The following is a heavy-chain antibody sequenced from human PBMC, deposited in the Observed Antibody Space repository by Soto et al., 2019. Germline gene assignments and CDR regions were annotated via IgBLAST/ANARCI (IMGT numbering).Heavy chain of an antibody. J-gene: IGHJ6*03. Sequence: KSGPPLVNPTQTLTLTCTFSGFSLRTSGVGVDWIRQSPGKALEWLALIYWDDDKRYSPSLKSRLTITKDTSKNQVVLTMTDMDPVDTGTYYCAHSRAFFHYYYMDVWGKGTTVTVSS. V-gene: IGHV2-5*02. CDR2: IYWDDDK. CDR3: AHSRAFFHYYYMDV. CDR1: GFSLRTSGVG.